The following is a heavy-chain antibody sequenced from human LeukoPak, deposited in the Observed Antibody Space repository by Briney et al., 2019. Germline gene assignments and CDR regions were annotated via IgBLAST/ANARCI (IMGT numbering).Heavy chain of an antibody. CDR3: ARLEWASPYYYYGMDV. D-gene: IGHD1-1*01. Sequence: SETLSLTCTVSGGSISSYYWSWIRQPPGKGLEWIGYIYYSGSTNYSPSLKSRVTISVDTSKNQFSLKLSSVTAADTAVYYCARLEWASPYYYYGMDVWGQGTTVTVSS. J-gene: IGHJ6*02. CDR1: GGSISSYY. CDR2: IYYSGST. V-gene: IGHV4-59*08.